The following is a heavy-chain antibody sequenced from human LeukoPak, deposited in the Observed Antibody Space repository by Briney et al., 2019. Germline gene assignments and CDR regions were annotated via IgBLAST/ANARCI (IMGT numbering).Heavy chain of an antibody. CDR2: FDPEDGET. CDR1: GYTLTELS. J-gene: IGHJ4*02. Sequence: ASVKVSCKVSGYTLTELSMHWVRQAPGKGLEWMGGFDPEDGETIYAQKFQGRVTMTEDTSTDTAYMELSSLRSEDTAVYYCATQIRKGFRELSFGYFDYWGQGTLVTVSS. D-gene: IGHD3-16*02. CDR3: ATQIRKGFRELSFGYFDY. V-gene: IGHV1-24*01.